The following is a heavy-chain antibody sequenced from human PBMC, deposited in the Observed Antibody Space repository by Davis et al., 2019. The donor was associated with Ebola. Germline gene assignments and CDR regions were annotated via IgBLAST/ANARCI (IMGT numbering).Heavy chain of an antibody. V-gene: IGHV3-48*01. CDR2: ISTGGVTT. Sequence: GESLKISCAASGFTFGDYAMHWVRQAPGKGLEWVSYISTGGVTTYYTDSVRGRFTTSRDNVENSLYLQMNSLRAEDTAVYYCAKAGFVPHYFDCWGQGTLVTVSS. CDR1: GFTFGDYA. J-gene: IGHJ4*02. CDR3: AKAGFVPHYFDC.